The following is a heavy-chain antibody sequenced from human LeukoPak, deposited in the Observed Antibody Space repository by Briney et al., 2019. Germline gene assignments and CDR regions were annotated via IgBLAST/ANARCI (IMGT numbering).Heavy chain of an antibody. V-gene: IGHV1-2*06. J-gene: IGHJ4*02. Sequence: GASVKVSCKASGYTFTGYYVHWVRQAPGQGLEWMGRINPNSGGTNYAQNFQGRVTMTRDTSISTAYMEVSSLRSDDTAVYYCARDLGRDGYNYYSWGQGTLVTVSS. CDR2: INPNSGGT. CDR1: GYTFTGYY. D-gene: IGHD5-24*01. CDR3: ARDLGRDGYNYYS.